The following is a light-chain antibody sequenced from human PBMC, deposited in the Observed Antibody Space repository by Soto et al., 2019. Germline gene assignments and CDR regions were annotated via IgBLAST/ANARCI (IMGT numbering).Light chain of an antibody. J-gene: IGLJ2*01. CDR2: EVS. CDR1: SSDVGGYNY. Sequence: QSALTQPASVSGSPGQSITISCTGTSSDVGGYNYVSWYQQHPGNAPKPVISEVSNRPSGVSDRFSGSKSGNTASLTISGLQADDEADYYCSSYTSNNNLIFGGGTKLTVL. V-gene: IGLV2-14*01. CDR3: SSYTSNNNLI.